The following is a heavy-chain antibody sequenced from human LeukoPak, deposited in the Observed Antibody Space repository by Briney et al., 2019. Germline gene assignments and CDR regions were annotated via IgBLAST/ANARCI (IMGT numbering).Heavy chain of an antibody. CDR1: RFTFSSYA. CDR2: ISGSGGST. CDR3: AKYSSGQPSFDY. Sequence: GGSLRFSCAASRFTFSSYAMSWVRQAPGKGLEWVSAISGSGGSTYYADSVKGRFTISRDNSKNTLYLQMNSLRAEDTAVYYCAKYSSGQPSFDYWGQGTLVTVSS. D-gene: IGHD6-19*01. V-gene: IGHV3-23*01. J-gene: IGHJ4*02.